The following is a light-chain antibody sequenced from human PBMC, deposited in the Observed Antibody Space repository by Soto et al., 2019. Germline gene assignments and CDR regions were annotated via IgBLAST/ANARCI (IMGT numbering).Light chain of an antibody. CDR3: QQYNTYSPWA. J-gene: IGKJ1*01. V-gene: IGKV1-5*01. Sequence: DIQMTQSPSTLSASVGDRVTFTCRASQSIGNRLAWYQQKPGKAPKFLIYDASSLQSGVPLRFSGSGSGTEFTLTISSLQPDDFATYYGQQYNTYSPWAFGQGTKVEIK. CDR1: QSIGNR. CDR2: DAS.